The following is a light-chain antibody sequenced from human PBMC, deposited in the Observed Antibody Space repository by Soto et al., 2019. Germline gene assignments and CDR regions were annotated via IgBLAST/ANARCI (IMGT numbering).Light chain of an antibody. Sequence: EIVGTQSPGTLSLSPGERATLSCRASQSVSSSYLAWYQQKPGQAPRLLIYGASSRATGIPDRFSGSGSGTDFTLTISRLEPEDFAVYYCQQYGSSQTFGQGTKVDI. V-gene: IGKV3-20*01. CDR1: QSVSSSY. J-gene: IGKJ1*01. CDR2: GAS. CDR3: QQYGSSQT.